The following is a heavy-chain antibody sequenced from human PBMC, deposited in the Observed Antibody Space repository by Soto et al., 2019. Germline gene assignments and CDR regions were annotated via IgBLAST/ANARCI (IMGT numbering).Heavy chain of an antibody. J-gene: IGHJ3*01. D-gene: IGHD5-18*01. CDR1: GASVGSGEYY. Sequence: QVQLQESGPGLVKPSQTLSLACSVSGASVGSGEYYYRWIRQPPGKGLEWIGYIYDSGITHYTPSLKGRLTMSLDTSNNQVSLKLHSVTAADTAVYFCARDVAHGYTENVWGQGTLVTVSS. CDR2: IYDSGIT. CDR3: ARDVAHGYTENV. V-gene: IGHV4-30-4*01.